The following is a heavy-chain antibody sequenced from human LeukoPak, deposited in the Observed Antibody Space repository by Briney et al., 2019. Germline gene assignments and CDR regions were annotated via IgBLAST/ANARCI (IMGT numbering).Heavy chain of an antibody. CDR2: IRPDGSEQ. D-gene: IGHD2-2*01. CDR1: GFPFSSFW. CDR3: ARERYCTSATCYVGVPFDS. Sequence: GGSLRLSCAASGFPFSSFWMNWVRQTPGRGLEWLANIRPDGSEQYYVDSVKGRFTISRDNSRNSLYLQMNSLRAEDTAVYFCARERYCTSATCYVGVPFDSWGQGTLVTVSS. V-gene: IGHV3-7*01. J-gene: IGHJ4*02.